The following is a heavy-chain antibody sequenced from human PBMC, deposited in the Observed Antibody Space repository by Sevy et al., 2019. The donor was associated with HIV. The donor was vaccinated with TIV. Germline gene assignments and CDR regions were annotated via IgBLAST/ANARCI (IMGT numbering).Heavy chain of an antibody. CDR2: IRSKANSYAT. CDR1: GFTFSGSA. V-gene: IGHV3-73*01. D-gene: IGHD3-10*01. CDR3: TRHKSGYDY. Sequence: RGCLRLSCAASGFTFSGSAMHWVRQASGKGLERVGRIRSKANSYATAYAASVKGRITISRDDSKNTAYLQMNSLKTEDTTVYYCTRHKSGYDYWGQGTLVIVSS. J-gene: IGHJ4*02.